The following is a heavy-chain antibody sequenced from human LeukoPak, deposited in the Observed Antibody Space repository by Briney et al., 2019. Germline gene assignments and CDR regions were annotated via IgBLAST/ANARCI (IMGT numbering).Heavy chain of an antibody. Sequence: PGGSLRLSCAASGFTFSSYGMSWVRQAPGKGLEWVSAISGRGDSTNYADSVKGRFTISRDNSKNTLYLQMNSLRAEDTAVYYCAKDYGSSGWTLGYWGQGTLVTVSS. J-gene: IGHJ4*02. CDR3: AKDYGSSGWTLGY. CDR1: GFTFSSYG. V-gene: IGHV3-23*01. D-gene: IGHD6-19*01. CDR2: ISGRGDST.